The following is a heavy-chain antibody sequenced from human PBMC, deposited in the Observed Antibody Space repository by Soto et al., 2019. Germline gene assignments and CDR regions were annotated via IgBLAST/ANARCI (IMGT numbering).Heavy chain of an antibody. D-gene: IGHD3-16*01. Sequence: GGSLRLSCAASGFTFSSYWMSWVRQAPGKGLEWVANIKQDGSEKYYVDSVKGRFTISRDNAKNSLYLQMNSLRAEDTAVYYCARDGPPLNDYIWGSFIDYWGQGTLVTVSS. CDR3: ARDGPPLNDYIWGSFIDY. J-gene: IGHJ4*02. CDR2: IKQDGSEK. V-gene: IGHV3-7*01. CDR1: GFTFSSYW.